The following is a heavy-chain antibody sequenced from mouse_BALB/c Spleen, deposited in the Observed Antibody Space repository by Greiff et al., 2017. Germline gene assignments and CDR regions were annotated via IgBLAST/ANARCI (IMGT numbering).Heavy chain of an antibody. V-gene: IGHV14-3*02. CDR3: ARRGWLLNYAMDY. Sequence: EVQLQQSGAELVKPGASVKLSCTASGFNIKDTYMHWVKQRPEQGLEWIGRMDPANGNTKYDPKFQGKATITADTSSNTAYLQFSSLTSEDTAVYYCARRGWLLNYAMDYWGQGTSVTVSS. CDR1: GFNIKDTY. J-gene: IGHJ4*01. CDR2: MDPANGNT. D-gene: IGHD2-3*01.